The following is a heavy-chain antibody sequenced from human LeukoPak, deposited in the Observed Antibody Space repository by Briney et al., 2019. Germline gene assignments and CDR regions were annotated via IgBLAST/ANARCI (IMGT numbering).Heavy chain of an antibody. CDR2: INPNSGDT. Sequence: ASVKVSFKASGYTFTDYYMHWVRQAPGQGLEWMGWINPNSGDTNYAQKFLGRVTMTRDTSINTAYMELSRLRSDDTAMYYCARDRRQQLIGDYFDYWGQGTLVTVSS. CDR1: GYTFTDYY. V-gene: IGHV1-2*02. CDR3: ARDRRQQLIGDYFDY. J-gene: IGHJ4*02. D-gene: IGHD7-27*01.